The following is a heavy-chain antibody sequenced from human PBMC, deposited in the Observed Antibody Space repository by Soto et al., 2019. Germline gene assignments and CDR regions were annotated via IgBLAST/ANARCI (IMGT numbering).Heavy chain of an antibody. J-gene: IGHJ3*02. CDR3: ARGASRTYYDILTGPRAFDI. Sequence: QVQLQQWGAGLLKPSETLSLTCAVYGGSFSGYYWSWIRQPPGKGLEWIGEINHSGSTNYNPSLKSRVNISVDTSKNQFSLKLSSVTAADTAVYYCARGASRTYYDILTGPRAFDIWGQGTMVTVSS. D-gene: IGHD3-9*01. CDR2: INHSGST. CDR1: GGSFSGYY. V-gene: IGHV4-34*01.